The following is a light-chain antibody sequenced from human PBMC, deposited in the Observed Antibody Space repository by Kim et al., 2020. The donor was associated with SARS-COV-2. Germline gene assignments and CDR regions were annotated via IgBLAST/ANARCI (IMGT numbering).Light chain of an antibody. Sequence: QPASMSCKSSQSLRHSDGKAYLFWYMQKPGQPPHLLIYEVSNRFSGVPDRISGSGSGTDFTLRISRVEAEDAGVYYCMQSMQLPYSFGQATKLEI. CDR1: QSLRHSDGKAY. CDR3: MQSMQLPYS. CDR2: EVS. J-gene: IGKJ2*03. V-gene: IGKV2D-29*01.